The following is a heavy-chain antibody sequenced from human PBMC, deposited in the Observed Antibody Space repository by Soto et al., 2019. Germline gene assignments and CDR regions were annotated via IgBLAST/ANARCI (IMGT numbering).Heavy chain of an antibody. CDR2: MNPNSGNT. CDR1: GYTFTSYD. D-gene: IGHD4-17*01. CDR3: ARTLYGDNVDY. V-gene: IGHV1-8*01. J-gene: IGHJ4*02. Sequence: QVKLVQSGAEVKKPGASVKVSCKASGYTFTSYDINWVRQATGQGLEWMGWMNPNSGNTVYAQKSQGRVTMTRNTSISTAYMKLSSLRSEETAVYYCARTLYGDNVDYWGQGTLVTVSS.